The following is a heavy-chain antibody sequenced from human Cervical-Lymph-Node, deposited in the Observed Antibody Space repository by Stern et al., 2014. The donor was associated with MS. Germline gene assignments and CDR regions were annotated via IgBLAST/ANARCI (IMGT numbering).Heavy chain of an antibody. CDR1: GSTVNSNY. J-gene: IGHJ5*02. Sequence: EVQLVESGGTLVQPGGSLRLSCAASGSTVNSNYMTWVRQAPGKGLEWVSIFYSGISTYYAESVKGRFSFSIDNSKNTLFLHMNNLRVEDTVMYYCTREMAARRLDPWGQGTLVIVSA. D-gene: IGHD5-24*01. V-gene: IGHV3-66*01. CDR3: TREMAARRLDP. CDR2: FYSGIST.